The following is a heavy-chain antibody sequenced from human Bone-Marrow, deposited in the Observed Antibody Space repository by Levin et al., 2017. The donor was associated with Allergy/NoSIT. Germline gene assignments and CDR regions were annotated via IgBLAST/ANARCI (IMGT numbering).Heavy chain of an antibody. Sequence: GGSLRLSCAASGFTFSSYGMHWVRQAPGKGLEWVAVISYDGSNKYYADSVKGRFTISRDNSKNTLYLQMNSLRAEDTAVYYCAKGAAPILAVAIGMDGWGQGTTVTVSS. CDR1: GFTFSSYG. CDR2: ISYDGSNK. D-gene: IGHD6-19*01. CDR3: AKGAAPILAVAIGMDG. V-gene: IGHV3-30*18. J-gene: IGHJ6*02.